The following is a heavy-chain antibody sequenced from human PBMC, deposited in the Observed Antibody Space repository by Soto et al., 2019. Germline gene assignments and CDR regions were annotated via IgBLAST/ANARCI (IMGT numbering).Heavy chain of an antibody. D-gene: IGHD3-22*01. Sequence: GEALKISWKGSGYSFTSCWSCGVRQMPGKGLGWGGISDPGDSNTRYSPDFQGQVTISADKSISTAYLQWSSLKASDTAMYYCARIHDYDSSGYPYKTMYYFDYWGQGTLVTVSS. J-gene: IGHJ4*02. V-gene: IGHV5-51*01. CDR1: GYSFTSCW. CDR2: SDPGDSNT. CDR3: ARIHDYDSSGYPYKTMYYFDY.